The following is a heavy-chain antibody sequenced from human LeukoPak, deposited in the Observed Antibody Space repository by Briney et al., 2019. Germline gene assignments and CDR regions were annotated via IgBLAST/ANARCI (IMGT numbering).Heavy chain of an antibody. J-gene: IGHJ6*02. V-gene: IGHV3-7*01. CDR2: IKQDGSEK. Sequence: GGSLRLSCAASGFTFSSYWMSWVRQAPGKGLEWVANIKQDGSEKYYVDSVEGRFTISRDNAKNSLYLQMNSLRAEDTAVYYCARDHLGTPYYYYYGMDVWGQGTTVTVSS. CDR1: GFTFSSYW. CDR3: ARDHLGTPYYYYYGMDV.